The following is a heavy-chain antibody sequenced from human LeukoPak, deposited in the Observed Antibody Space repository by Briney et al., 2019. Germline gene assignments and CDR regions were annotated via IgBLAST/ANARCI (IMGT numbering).Heavy chain of an antibody. CDR3: ATAQIYCSGYGCYDAFFDF. J-gene: IGHJ4*02. V-gene: IGHV1-69*05. CDR1: GGTFSRFA. CDR2: ILPILGST. Sequence: SVKVSCKASGGTFSRFAITWVRQAPGQGLEWMGGILPILGSTDYAQRFQGRVTITTDDSTHTAYMELSSLRYDDTAVYYCATAQIYCSGYGCYDAFFDFWGQGTRVTVSS. D-gene: IGHD2-15*01.